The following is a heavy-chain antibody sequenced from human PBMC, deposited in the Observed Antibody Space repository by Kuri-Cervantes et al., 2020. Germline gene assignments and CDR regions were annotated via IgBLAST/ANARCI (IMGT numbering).Heavy chain of an antibody. Sequence: SVKVSCKASGGTFSSYGISWVRQAPGQGLEWMGGIIPIFGTANYAQKFQGRVTITTDESTSTAYMELSSLRSEDTAVYYCARDNGDYYWNWFDPWGQGTLVTVSS. CDR1: GGTFSSYG. J-gene: IGHJ5*02. CDR2: IIPIFGTA. CDR3: ARDNGDYYWNWFDP. V-gene: IGHV1-69*05. D-gene: IGHD4-17*01.